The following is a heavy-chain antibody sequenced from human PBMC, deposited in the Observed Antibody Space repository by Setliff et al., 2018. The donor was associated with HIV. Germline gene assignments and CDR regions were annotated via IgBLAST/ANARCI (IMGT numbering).Heavy chain of an antibody. Sequence: PSETLSLTCTVSGDSITNDDYYWGWIRQPPGKGLEWIAIIHDNGKAFYDTALKSRLTMYAETSRTQFYLNLRSVTASGTAVYYCVRYRSKIDWFDPWGQGTLVTVSS. D-gene: IGHD1-26*01. CDR3: VRYRSKIDWFDP. J-gene: IGHJ5*02. CDR2: IHDNGKA. CDR1: GDSITNDDYY. V-gene: IGHV4-39*01.